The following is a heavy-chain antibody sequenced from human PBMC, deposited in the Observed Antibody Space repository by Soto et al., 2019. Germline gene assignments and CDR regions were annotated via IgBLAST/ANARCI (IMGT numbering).Heavy chain of an antibody. Sequence: QLQLQESGSGLVKPSQTLSLTCTVSGGSITSSGYSWSWIRQPPGKGLEWIGYIYHSGSTFYNPSLKSRVTISVDRSKDQFSLKLNSVSAADTAVYYCAKWNSNWFDPWGQGTLVTVS. D-gene: IGHD1-7*01. CDR3: AKWNSNWFDP. J-gene: IGHJ5*02. CDR2: IYHSGST. CDR1: GGSITSSGYS. V-gene: IGHV4-30-2*01.